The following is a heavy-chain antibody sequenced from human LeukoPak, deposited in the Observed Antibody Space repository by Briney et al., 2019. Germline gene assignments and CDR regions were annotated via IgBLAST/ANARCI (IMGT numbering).Heavy chain of an antibody. Sequence: PSETLSLTCTVSGGSINSGTYYWGWIRQPPGKGLEWIASMYHDGRTSYNPSLESRVTISIDTSTNQFSLKLSSVTAVDTPVYYCASDHKSITMRKGQYFDYWGQGVLVTVSS. CDR2: MYHDGRT. V-gene: IGHV4-39*07. CDR1: GGSINSGTYY. J-gene: IGHJ4*02. D-gene: IGHD1-14*01. CDR3: ASDHKSITMRKGQYFDY.